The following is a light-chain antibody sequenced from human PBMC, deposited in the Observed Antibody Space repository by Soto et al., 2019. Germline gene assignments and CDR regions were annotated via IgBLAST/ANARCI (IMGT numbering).Light chain of an antibody. CDR2: GAS. CDR3: QHYGSSRT. CDR1: QSVSSSY. Sequence: EIVLTQSPGTLSLSPGERATLSCRASQSVSSSYLAWYQQKPGQAPRLLIYGASSRATGIPDRFSGSGSGTDFTLTISRLEPEHFAVYYCQHYGSSRTFGQGTKVDIK. J-gene: IGKJ1*01. V-gene: IGKV3-20*01.